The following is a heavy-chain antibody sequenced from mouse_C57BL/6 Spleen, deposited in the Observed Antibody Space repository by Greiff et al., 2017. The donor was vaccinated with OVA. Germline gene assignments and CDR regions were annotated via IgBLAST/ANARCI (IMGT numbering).Heavy chain of an antibody. CDR2: IYPGDGDT. V-gene: IGHV1-82*01. CDR1: GYAFSSSW. D-gene: IGHD1-1*01. Sequence: VQLQQSGPELVKPGASVKISCKASGYAFSSSWMNWVKQRPGKGLEWIGRIYPGDGDTNYNGKFKGKATLTADKSSSTAYMQHRSLTADDSAVYFCARGGSSYFDYWGQGTTLTVSS. CDR3: ARGGSSYFDY. J-gene: IGHJ2*01.